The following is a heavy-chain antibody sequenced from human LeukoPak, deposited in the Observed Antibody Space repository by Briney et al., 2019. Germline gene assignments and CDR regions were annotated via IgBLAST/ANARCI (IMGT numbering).Heavy chain of an antibody. Sequence: SQTLSLTCAISGDRVSSNSGAWNWIRQSPSRGLEWLGRTYYRSKWYNGYAVSVKSRITINPDTSKNQFSLHLNSVTPEDTAVYYCAGGPGSLLHWGQGILVTVSS. V-gene: IGHV6-1*01. CDR1: GDRVSSNSGA. CDR2: TYYRSKWYN. CDR3: AGGPGSLLH. J-gene: IGHJ4*02.